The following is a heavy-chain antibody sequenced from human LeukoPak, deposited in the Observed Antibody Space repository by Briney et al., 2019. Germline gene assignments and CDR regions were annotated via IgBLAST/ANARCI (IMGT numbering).Heavy chain of an antibody. Sequence: GGSLRLSCAASEFTFDDYAMHWVRQAPGKGLEWVSGISWNSGSIGYADSVKGRFTISRDNAKNSLYLQMNSLRAEDTALYYCAKDKGQHSYGSYGMDVWGQGTTVTVSS. J-gene: IGHJ6*02. CDR2: ISWNSGSI. V-gene: IGHV3-9*01. D-gene: IGHD5-18*01. CDR1: EFTFDDYA. CDR3: AKDKGQHSYGSYGMDV.